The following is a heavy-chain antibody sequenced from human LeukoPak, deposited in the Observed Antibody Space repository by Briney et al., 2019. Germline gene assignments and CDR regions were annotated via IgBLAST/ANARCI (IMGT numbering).Heavy chain of an antibody. Sequence: PGGSLRLSCAASGFTLSNVWMSWVRQAPGKGLEWVSAISGSGGSTYYADSVKGRFTISRDNSKNTLYLQMNSLRAEDTAVYYCAKATNYYDSSGYYFPMLFDIWGQGTMVTVSS. CDR2: ISGSGGST. CDR3: AKATNYYDSSGYYFPMLFDI. J-gene: IGHJ3*02. D-gene: IGHD3-22*01. V-gene: IGHV3-23*01. CDR1: GFTLSNVW.